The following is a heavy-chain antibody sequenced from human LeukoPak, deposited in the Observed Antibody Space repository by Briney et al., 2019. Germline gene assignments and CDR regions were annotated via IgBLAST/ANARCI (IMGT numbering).Heavy chain of an antibody. D-gene: IGHD3-22*01. Sequence: ASVKVSCKASGYTFTSYGISWVRQAPGQGLEWMGWISAYNGNTNYAQKLQGRVTMTTDTSTSTAYMELRSLRSEDTAVYYCARAADYYDSSGYFDYWGQGTLVTVSS. V-gene: IGHV1-18*01. CDR2: ISAYNGNT. J-gene: IGHJ4*02. CDR3: ARAADYYDSSGYFDY. CDR1: GYTFTSYG.